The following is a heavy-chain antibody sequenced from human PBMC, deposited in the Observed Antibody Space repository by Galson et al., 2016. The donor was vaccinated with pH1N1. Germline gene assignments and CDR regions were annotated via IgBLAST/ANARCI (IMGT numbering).Heavy chain of an antibody. CDR1: GFNFITYN. D-gene: IGHD5-24*01. CDR2: ISRTSEYI. J-gene: IGHJ3*02. Sequence: SLRLSCAASGFNFITYNMNWVRQAPGKGLEWVSSISRTSEYISYADSVKGRSTISRDNAENSLHLQMNSLRADDTAVYYCARALERDGYNYGAFDIWGQGTVVTVSS. CDR3: ARALERDGYNYGAFDI. V-gene: IGHV3-21*06.